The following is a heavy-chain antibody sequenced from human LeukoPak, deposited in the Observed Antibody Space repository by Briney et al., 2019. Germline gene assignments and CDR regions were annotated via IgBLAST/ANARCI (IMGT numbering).Heavy chain of an antibody. V-gene: IGHV4-39*07. J-gene: IGHJ1*01. Sequence: SETLSITCIVSGDTIDTRHFYWTWIRQPPGKGLEWIGSIYYNLSTSYNPSLLSRGTISVDTSKNQFSLRLTSVTAADTAMYYCAKGGDAYKVGNYWGPGTMVTVSS. CDR1: GDTIDTRHFY. CDR3: AKGGDAYKVGNY. CDR2: IYYNLST. D-gene: IGHD5-24*01.